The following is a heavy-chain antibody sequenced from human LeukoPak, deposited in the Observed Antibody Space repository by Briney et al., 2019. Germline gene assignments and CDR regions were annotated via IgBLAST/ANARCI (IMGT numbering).Heavy chain of an antibody. V-gene: IGHV3-21*01. CDR3: AGCSGGSCYDFDY. CDR2: ISSSSSYI. D-gene: IGHD2-15*01. CDR1: GFTFSSYS. J-gene: IGHJ4*02. Sequence: GGSLRLSCAASGFTFSSYSMNWVRQTPGKGLEWVSSISSSSSYIYYADSVKGRFTISRDNSKNTLYLQMNSLRAEDTAVYYCAGCSGGSCYDFDYWGQGTLVTVSS.